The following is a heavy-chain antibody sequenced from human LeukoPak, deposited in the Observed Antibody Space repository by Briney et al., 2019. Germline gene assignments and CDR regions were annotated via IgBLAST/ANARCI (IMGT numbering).Heavy chain of an antibody. CDR3: ARLRRNSDTSGYYYYYDY. J-gene: IGHJ4*02. Sequence: AGGSLRLSCAASGYTFSSYSINWVRQAPGKGLEWVSSISVRSNYIYYADSVRGRFSISRDDARDSLYLQMNSLRAEDTAVYYCARLRRNSDTSGYYYYYDYWGQGTLVTVSS. V-gene: IGHV3-21*01. D-gene: IGHD3-22*01. CDR2: ISVRSNYI. CDR1: GYTFSSYS.